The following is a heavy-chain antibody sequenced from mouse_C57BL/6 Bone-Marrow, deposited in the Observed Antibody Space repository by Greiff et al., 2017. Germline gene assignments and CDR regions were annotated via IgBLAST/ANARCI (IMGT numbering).Heavy chain of an antibody. V-gene: IGHV1-64*01. Sequence: VQLQQSGAELVKPGASVKLSCKASGYTFTSSWMHWVKQRPGQGLEWIGMIHPNSGSTNYNEKFKSKATLTVDKSSSTAYMQLSSLTSEDSAVYYCARNYGSSYEYYAMDYWGQGTSVTVSS. D-gene: IGHD1-1*01. CDR3: ARNYGSSYEYYAMDY. J-gene: IGHJ4*01. CDR2: IHPNSGST. CDR1: GYTFTSSW.